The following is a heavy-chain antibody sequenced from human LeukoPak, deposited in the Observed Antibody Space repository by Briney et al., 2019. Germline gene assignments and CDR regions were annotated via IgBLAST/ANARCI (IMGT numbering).Heavy chain of an antibody. Sequence: GGSLRLSCAASGFTFSDYYMSWIRQAPGKGLEWVSYISSGSSSTNYAASVKGRFTISRDNAKNSLYLQMNSLRAEDTAVYYCARVSTEYYDSSGYYFESGFDYWGQGTLVTVSS. CDR2: ISSGSSST. J-gene: IGHJ4*02. CDR3: ARVSTEYYDSSGYYFESGFDY. CDR1: GFTFSDYY. V-gene: IGHV3-11*05. D-gene: IGHD3-22*01.